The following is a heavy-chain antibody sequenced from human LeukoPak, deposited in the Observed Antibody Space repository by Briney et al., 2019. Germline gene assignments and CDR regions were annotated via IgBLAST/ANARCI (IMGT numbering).Heavy chain of an antibody. CDR2: IYTSGST. J-gene: IGHJ5*02. CDR1: GGFFSSGRDY. Sequence: SETLSLTCTVSGGFFSSGRDYWNWIRQPAGKGLEWIGRIYTSGSTHYNPSLKSRVTMSLDTSRNQVSLKLSSVNAADTAIYYCVKGYYDSTGYSGWFDPWGQGTLVTVSS. CDR3: VKGYYDSTGYSGWFDP. V-gene: IGHV4-61*02. D-gene: IGHD3-22*01.